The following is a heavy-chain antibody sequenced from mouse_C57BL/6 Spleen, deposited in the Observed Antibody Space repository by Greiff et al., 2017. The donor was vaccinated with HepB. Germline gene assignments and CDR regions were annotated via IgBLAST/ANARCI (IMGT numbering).Heavy chain of an antibody. Sequence: VQLQQSGAELAKPGASVKLSCKASGYTFTSYWMHWVKQRPGQGLEWIGYINPSSGYTKYNQKFKDKATLTADKSSSTAYMQLSSLTYEDSAVYYCERDYYYDSSYDYYAMDYWGQGTSVTVSS. CDR1: GYTFTSYW. J-gene: IGHJ4*01. V-gene: IGHV1-7*01. CDR2: INPSSGYT. CDR3: ERDYYYDSSYDYYAMDY. D-gene: IGHD1-1*01.